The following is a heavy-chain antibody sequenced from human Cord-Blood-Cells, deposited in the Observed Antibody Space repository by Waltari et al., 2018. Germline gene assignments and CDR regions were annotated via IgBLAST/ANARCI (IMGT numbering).Heavy chain of an antibody. D-gene: IGHD1-26*01. CDR2: IGYGGNNK. CDR1: GFTFSSYG. Sequence: QVQLVESGGGVVQPGRSLRLSCAASGFTFSSYGMHWVRQAPGKGREWVAVIGYGGNNKYYADSVKDRFTISRDNSKNTLYLQMNSLRAEDTAVYYCARDRRELLYYFDYWGQGTLVTVSS. CDR3: ARDRRELLYYFDY. V-gene: IGHV3-33*01. J-gene: IGHJ4*02.